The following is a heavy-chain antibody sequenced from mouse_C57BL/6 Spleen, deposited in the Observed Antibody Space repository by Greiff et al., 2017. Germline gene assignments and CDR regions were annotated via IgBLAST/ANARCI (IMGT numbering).Heavy chain of an antibody. CDR3: TRKGDYSNYEAWFAY. Sequence: EVKLQESGTVLARPGASVKMSCKTSGYTFTSYWMHWVKQRPGQGLEWIGAIYPGNSDTSYNQKFKGKAKLTAVTSASTAYMELSSLTNEDSAVYYCTRKGDYSNYEAWFAYWGQGTLVTVSA. V-gene: IGHV1-5*01. CDR1: GYTFTSYW. J-gene: IGHJ3*01. D-gene: IGHD2-5*01. CDR2: IYPGNSDT.